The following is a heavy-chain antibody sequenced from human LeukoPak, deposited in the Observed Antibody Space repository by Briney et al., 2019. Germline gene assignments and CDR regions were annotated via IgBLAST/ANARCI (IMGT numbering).Heavy chain of an antibody. CDR1: GFTFSSYA. V-gene: IGHV3-64*05. J-gene: IGHJ4*02. CDR2: ITGNGGST. CDR3: VKSAGFGEHDY. D-gene: IGHD3-10*01. Sequence: PGGSLRLSCAASGFTFSSYAMHWVRQAPGKGLEYFSAITGNGGSTYYADSVKGRFTISRDNSKNTLYVQMSSLRAEDTAVYYCVKSAGFGEHDYWGQGTLVTVSS.